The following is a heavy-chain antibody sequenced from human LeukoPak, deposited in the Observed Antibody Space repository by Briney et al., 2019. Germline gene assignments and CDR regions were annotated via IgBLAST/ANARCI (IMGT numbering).Heavy chain of an antibody. D-gene: IGHD5-18*01. CDR3: ARASMWIHSADYYFDY. Sequence: PGGSLRLSCAASGFTFSSHGIHWVRQAPGKGLEYVAAISSNGGSTYYADSVKGRFTISRDNSKNTLYLQMGSLRAEDMAVYYCARASMWIHSADYYFDYWGQGILVTVSS. J-gene: IGHJ4*02. CDR2: ISSNGGST. CDR1: GFTFSSHG. V-gene: IGHV3-64*02.